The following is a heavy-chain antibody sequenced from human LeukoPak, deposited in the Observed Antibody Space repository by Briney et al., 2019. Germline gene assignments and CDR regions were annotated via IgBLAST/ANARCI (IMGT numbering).Heavy chain of an antibody. J-gene: IGHJ4*02. CDR1: DGSISSYY. CDR3: ARTDILTGEYYFDY. D-gene: IGHD3-9*01. CDR2: INHSGST. Sequence: SETLSLTCTVSDGSISSYYWSWIRQPPGKGLEWIGEINHSGSTNYNPSLKSRVTISVDTSKNQFSLKLSSVTAADTAVYYCARTDILTGEYYFDYWGQGTLVTVSS. V-gene: IGHV4-34*01.